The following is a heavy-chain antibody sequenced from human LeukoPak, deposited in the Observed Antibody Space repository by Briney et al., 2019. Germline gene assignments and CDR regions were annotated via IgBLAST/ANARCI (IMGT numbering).Heavy chain of an antibody. D-gene: IGHD3-10*01. CDR2: INSDGSST. CDR1: GFTFNNYW. Sequence: QPGGSLRLSCAASGFTFNNYWMHWVRQAPGKGLVWVSRINSDGSSTSYADFVKGRFTISRDNAKNTLYLQMNSLRAEDTAVYYCARGTIWFGERTDYWGQGTLVTVSS. CDR3: ARGTIWFGERTDY. V-gene: IGHV3-74*01. J-gene: IGHJ4*02.